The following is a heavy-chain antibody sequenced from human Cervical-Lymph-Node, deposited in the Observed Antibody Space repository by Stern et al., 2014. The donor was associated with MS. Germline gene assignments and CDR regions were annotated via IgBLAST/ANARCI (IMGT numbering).Heavy chain of an antibody. CDR1: GFTFSSYG. J-gene: IGHJ4*02. CDR3: VKRGITEVRGVRLGDY. D-gene: IGHD3-10*01. Sequence: VQLVESGGGVVQPGRSLRLTCTVSGFTFSSYGMHWVRQAPGKGLEWVSVISYDGSDTYYGEAVKGRFTISRDNTKNTLYLEMRRLRREDTAVYYCVKRGITEVRGVRLGDYWGPGTLVIVSS. V-gene: IGHV3-30*18. CDR2: ISYDGSDT.